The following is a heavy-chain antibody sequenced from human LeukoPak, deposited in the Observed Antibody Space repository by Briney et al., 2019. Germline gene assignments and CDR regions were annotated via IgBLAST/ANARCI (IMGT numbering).Heavy chain of an antibody. CDR1: SGSISSYF. V-gene: IGHV4-59*01. CDR2: IYYSGST. J-gene: IGHJ4*02. Sequence: SETLSLTCTVSSGSISSYFWMWIRQPPGKGLEWIGHIYYSGSTNYNPSLKSRVTISVDTSKNQFSLKLSSVTAADTAVYDCAREKDYDSSGYYLTPYFDYWGQGTLLTVSS. D-gene: IGHD3-22*01. CDR3: AREKDYDSSGYYLTPYFDY.